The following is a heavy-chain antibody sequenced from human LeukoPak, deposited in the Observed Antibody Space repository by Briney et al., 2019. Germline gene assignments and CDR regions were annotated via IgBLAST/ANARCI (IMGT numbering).Heavy chain of an antibody. D-gene: IGHD6-13*01. CDR2: IYYSGST. CDR3: ARGLFGQQLVDY. V-gene: IGHV4-59*01. Sequence: SETLSLTCTVSGGSISSYYWSWIRQPPGKGLEWIGYIYYSGSTNYNPSLKSRVTISVDTSKNQFSLKLSSVTAADTAVYYCARGLFGQQLVDYWGQGTLVTVSS. J-gene: IGHJ4*02. CDR1: GGSISSYY.